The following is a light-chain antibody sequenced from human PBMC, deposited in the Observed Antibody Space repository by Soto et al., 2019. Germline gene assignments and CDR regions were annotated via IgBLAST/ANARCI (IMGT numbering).Light chain of an antibody. CDR2: STS. V-gene: IGLV8-61*01. CDR1: SGSVSTRYY. J-gene: IGLJ3*02. CDR3: VLYMGSGIWV. Sequence: QAVVTQEPSFSVSPGGTVTLTCGVSSGSVSTRYYPSWYHQTPGQAPRTLIYSTSTRSSGVPDRFSGSIVGNKAALTISGAQADDESDYYCVLYMGSGIWVFGGGTKLTVL.